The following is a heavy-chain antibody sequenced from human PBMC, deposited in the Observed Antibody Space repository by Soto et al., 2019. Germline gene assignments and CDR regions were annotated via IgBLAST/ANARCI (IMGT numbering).Heavy chain of an antibody. Sequence: QVQLVESGGGVVQPGRSLRLSCAASGFTFSNYTMHWVRQAPGKGLEWVALISYDEIDKYFADAVKGRFTISRDNSKNTLYLQMDSLRAEDTAVYYCAGRSGSSDDWGRGTLVTVSS. CDR1: GFTFSNYT. J-gene: IGHJ4*02. CDR3: AGRSGSSDD. V-gene: IGHV3-30*04. CDR2: ISYDEIDK. D-gene: IGHD3-10*01.